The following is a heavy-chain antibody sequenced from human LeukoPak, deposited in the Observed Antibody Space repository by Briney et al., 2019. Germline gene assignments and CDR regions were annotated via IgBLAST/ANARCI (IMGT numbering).Heavy chain of an antibody. CDR3: AREHCSGGSCYSIYYYYYMDV. CDR1: GGSISSYY. J-gene: IGHJ6*03. D-gene: IGHD2-15*01. CDR2: IYYSGST. V-gene: IGHV4-59*01. Sequence: SETLSLTCTVSGGSISSYYWSWIRQPPGKGPEWIGYIYYSGSTNYKSSLKRRVTISVDTSKNQFSLKLSSVTAADTAVYYCAREHCSGGSCYSIYYYYYMDVWGKGTTVPVSS.